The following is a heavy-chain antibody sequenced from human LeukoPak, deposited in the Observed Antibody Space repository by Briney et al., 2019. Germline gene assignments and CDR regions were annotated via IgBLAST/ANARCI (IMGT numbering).Heavy chain of an antibody. CDR2: IWYDGSNK. V-gene: IGHV3-33*01. CDR1: GFTFSSYG. D-gene: IGHD3-10*01. J-gene: IGHJ4*02. CDR3: ARARGQVVWFGESHKPYYFDY. Sequence: GRSLRLSCAASGFTFSSYGMHWVRQAPGKGLEWVAVIWYDGSNKYYADSVKGRFTISRDNAKNSLYLQMNSLRAEDTAVYYRARARGQVVWFGESHKPYYFDYWGQATLVTVSS.